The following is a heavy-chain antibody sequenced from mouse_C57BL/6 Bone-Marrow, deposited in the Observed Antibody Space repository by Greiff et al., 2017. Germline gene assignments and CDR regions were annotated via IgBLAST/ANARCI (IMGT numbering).Heavy chain of an antibody. Sequence: QVQLQQSGAELVRPGSSVKLSCKASGYTFTSYWMDWVKQRPGQGLEWIGNIYPSDSETHYNQKFKDKATLTVDKSSSTAYMQLSSLTSEDSAVYYCARSLYDGYYVGFAYWGQGTLVTVSA. CDR1: GYTFTSYW. CDR3: ARSLYDGYYVGFAY. CDR2: IYPSDSET. J-gene: IGHJ3*01. D-gene: IGHD2-3*01. V-gene: IGHV1-61*01.